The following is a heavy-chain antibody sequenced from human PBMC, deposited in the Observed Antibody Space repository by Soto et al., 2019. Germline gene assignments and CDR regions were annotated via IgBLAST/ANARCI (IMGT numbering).Heavy chain of an antibody. CDR3: AKSVTFVYGDYAPGH. Sequence: QVQLLESGGGAVQPGRSLRLSCAASGFIFSNYGMHWVRQTPGEGLEWVAVISFDGSKIYYVDSVKGRFTIARDDSNCTVYLQINSLRAEHSGVYYCAKSVTFVYGDYAPGHWGQGTLFNVSS. V-gene: IGHV3-30*18. CDR2: ISFDGSKI. CDR1: GFIFSNYG. D-gene: IGHD4-17*01. J-gene: IGHJ4*02.